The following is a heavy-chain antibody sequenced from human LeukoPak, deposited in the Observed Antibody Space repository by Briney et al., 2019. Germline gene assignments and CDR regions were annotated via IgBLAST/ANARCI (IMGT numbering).Heavy chain of an antibody. D-gene: IGHD5-18*01. CDR3: ARGSSDSYGRRYFDY. J-gene: IGHJ4*02. CDR2: INHSGST. Sequence: SETLSLTCAVYGGSFSGSYWSWIRQPPGKGLEWIGEINHSGSTNYNPSLKSRVTISVDTSKNQFSLKLSSVTAADTAVYYCARGSSDSYGRRYFDYWGQGTLVTVSS. CDR1: GGSFSGSY. V-gene: IGHV4-34*01.